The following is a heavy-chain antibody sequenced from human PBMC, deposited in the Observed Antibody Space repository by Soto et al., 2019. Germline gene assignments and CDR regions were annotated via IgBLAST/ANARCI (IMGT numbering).Heavy chain of an antibody. V-gene: IGHV1-69*13. CDR3: ARGSATYDFDSSAYYIDD. Sequence: SVKVSCQASGGTFSSYVITWVRQAPGQGLEWMGGIIAIFGTADYAQNFQGRVTITADESTSTAYMELSRLRSDDTAVYYCARGSATYDFDSSAYYIDDWGQGTLVTVSS. J-gene: IGHJ4*02. D-gene: IGHD3-22*01. CDR2: IIAIFGTA. CDR1: GGTFSSYV.